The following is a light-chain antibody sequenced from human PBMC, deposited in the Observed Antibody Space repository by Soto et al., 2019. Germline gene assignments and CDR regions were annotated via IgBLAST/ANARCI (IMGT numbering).Light chain of an antibody. CDR3: ASWDDSLNGVV. Sequence: QSVLTQPPSASGTPGQRVTISCSGSSSNIGSNAVNWYQQLPGTAPKLLIYTNNQRPSGVPDRFSGSKSGTSASLAISGLQSEDEADYCCASWDDSLNGVVFGGGTKLTVL. J-gene: IGLJ2*01. CDR2: TNN. V-gene: IGLV1-44*01. CDR1: SSNIGSNA.